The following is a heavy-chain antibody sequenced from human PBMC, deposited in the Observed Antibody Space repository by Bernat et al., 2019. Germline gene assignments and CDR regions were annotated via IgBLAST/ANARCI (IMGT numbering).Heavy chain of an antibody. Sequence: EVQLVESGGGLVQPGGSLRLSCATSGFTFSSYAMSWVRQAPGKGLEWVSAISGSGGSTYYADSVKGRFTISRDNSKNTPYLQMNSLRAEDTAVYYCAKLLLGWELLLGYWGQGTLVTVSS. D-gene: IGHD1-26*01. V-gene: IGHV3-23*04. J-gene: IGHJ4*02. CDR3: AKLLLGWELLLGY. CDR1: GFTFSSYA. CDR2: ISGSGGST.